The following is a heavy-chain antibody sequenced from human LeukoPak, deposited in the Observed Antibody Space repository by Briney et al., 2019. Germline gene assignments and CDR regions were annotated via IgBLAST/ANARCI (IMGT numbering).Heavy chain of an antibody. D-gene: IGHD2-21*02. V-gene: IGHV4-39*07. Sequence: SETLSLTCTVSGGSISSSSYYWGWIRQPPGKGLEWIGSIYYSGSTYYNPSLKSRVTISVDTSKNQFSLKLSSVTAADTAVYYCARGGVVVTAFVDYWGQGTLVTVSS. CDR3: ARGGVVVTAFVDY. CDR2: IYYSGST. J-gene: IGHJ4*02. CDR1: GGSISSSSYY.